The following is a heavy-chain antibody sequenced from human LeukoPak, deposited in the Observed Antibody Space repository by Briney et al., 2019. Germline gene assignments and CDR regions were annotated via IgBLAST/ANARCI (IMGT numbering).Heavy chain of an antibody. J-gene: IGHJ4*02. CDR3: AREKPELDY. Sequence: GGSLRLSCAASGFPFSSSWMNWVRQAPGKGLEWVSFISSSGSTIYYADSVKGRFTISRDNAKNSLYLQMKSLRVEDTAVYYCAREKPELDYWGQGTLVTVSS. V-gene: IGHV3-48*04. CDR2: ISSSGSTI. CDR1: GFPFSSSW.